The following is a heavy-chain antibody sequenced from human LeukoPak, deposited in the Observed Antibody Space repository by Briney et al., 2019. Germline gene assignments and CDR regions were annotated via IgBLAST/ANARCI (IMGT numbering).Heavy chain of an antibody. V-gene: IGHV1-18*01. CDR1: GYTFTSYG. CDR2: ISAYNGNT. CDR3: ARDLPIEYYYGSGSSFDY. D-gene: IGHD3-10*01. Sequence: ASVKVSCKASGYTFTSYGISWVRQAPGQGLEWMGWISAYNGNTNYAQKLQGRVTVTTDTSTSTAYMELRSLRSDDTAVYYCARDLPIEYYYGSGSSFDYWGQGTLVTVSS. J-gene: IGHJ4*02.